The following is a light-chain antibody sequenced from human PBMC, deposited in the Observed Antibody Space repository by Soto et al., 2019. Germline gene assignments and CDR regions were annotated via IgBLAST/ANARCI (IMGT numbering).Light chain of an antibody. J-gene: IGLJ3*02. V-gene: IGLV1-51*01. CDR3: GTWDSSLTAAV. CDR1: SSNIGNNY. CDR2: DNY. Sequence: QSVLTQPPSVSAAPGQKVTISCVGSSSNIGNNYVSWYQQLPGTAPKLLIYDNYKRPSGIPDRFSGSKSGTSATLGITGLQTGDEAGYYCGTWDSSLTAAVFGGGTKLTVL.